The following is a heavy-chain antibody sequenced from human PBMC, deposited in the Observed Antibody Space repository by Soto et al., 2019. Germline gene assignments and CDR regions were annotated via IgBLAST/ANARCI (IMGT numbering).Heavy chain of an antibody. D-gene: IGHD1-26*01. CDR1: GFTFSSYG. J-gene: IGHJ6*02. CDR2: IWYDGSNK. CDR3: AKSLGDYYYYGMDV. Sequence: PGGSLRLSCAASGFTFSSYGMHWVRQAPGKGLEWVAVIWYDGSNKYYADSVKGRFTISRDNSKNTLYLQMNSLRAEDTAVYYCAKSLGDYYYYGMDVWGQGTTVTVSS. V-gene: IGHV3-33*06.